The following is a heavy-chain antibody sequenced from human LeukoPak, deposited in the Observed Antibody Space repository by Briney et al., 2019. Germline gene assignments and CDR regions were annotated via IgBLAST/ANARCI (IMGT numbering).Heavy chain of an antibody. Sequence: PGRSLRLSCAASGFTFSSYAMHWVHQAPGKGLEWVAVISYDGSNKYYADSVKGRFTISKDNSKNTLYLQMNSLRAEDTAVYYCARAHSGYDSAVDCWGQGTLVTVSS. CDR1: GFTFSSYA. CDR2: ISYDGSNK. J-gene: IGHJ4*02. D-gene: IGHD5-12*01. V-gene: IGHV3-30-3*01. CDR3: ARAHSGYDSAVDC.